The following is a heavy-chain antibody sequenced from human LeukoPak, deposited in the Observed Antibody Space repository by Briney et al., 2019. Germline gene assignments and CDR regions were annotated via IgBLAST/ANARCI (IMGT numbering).Heavy chain of an antibody. Sequence: SVKVSCKASGGTFSSYAISWVRQAPGQGLEWMGGIIPIFGTANYTQKFQGRVTITTDESTSTAYMELSSLRSEDTAVYYCAREPPQSSSGWYNWFDPWGQGTLVTVSS. V-gene: IGHV1-69*05. J-gene: IGHJ5*02. CDR3: AREPPQSSSGWYNWFDP. CDR1: GGTFSSYA. CDR2: IIPIFGTA. D-gene: IGHD6-19*01.